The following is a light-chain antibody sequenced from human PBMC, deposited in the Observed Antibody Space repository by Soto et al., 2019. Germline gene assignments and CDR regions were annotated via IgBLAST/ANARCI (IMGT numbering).Light chain of an antibody. CDR2: GVS. J-gene: IGKJ2*01. V-gene: IGKV3-15*01. CDR3: QSYNDWPFA. Sequence: EIVMTQYPATLSVSPGERVTLSCRASESLFGFLAWYQHKPGQAPRLLIYGVSTNATVVPSRFSVSVSATDFALTIIIPEADDSAFDYGQSYNDWPFAFGHGTNLEI. CDR1: ESLFGF.